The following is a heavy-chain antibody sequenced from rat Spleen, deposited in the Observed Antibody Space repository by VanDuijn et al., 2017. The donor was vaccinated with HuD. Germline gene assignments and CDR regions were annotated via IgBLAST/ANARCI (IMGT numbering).Heavy chain of an antibody. V-gene: IGHV5-31*01. CDR3: ARQGVFDY. Sequence: EVQLVESGGGLVQPGRSLKLSCVASGFTFNNYWMTWIRQAPGKGLEWVASISTSGGSTYYRDSVKGRFTVSRDNAKSTLYLQMDSLRSEDTATYYCARQGVFDYWGQGVMVTVSS. CDR1: GFTFNNYW. CDR2: ISTSGGST. J-gene: IGHJ2*01. D-gene: IGHD4-3*01.